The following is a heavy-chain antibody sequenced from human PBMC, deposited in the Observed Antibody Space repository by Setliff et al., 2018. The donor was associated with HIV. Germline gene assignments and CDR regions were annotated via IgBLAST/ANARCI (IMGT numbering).Heavy chain of an antibody. D-gene: IGHD6-19*01. CDR1: GFTFSSYS. Sequence: GGSLRLSCAASGFTFSSYSMNWVRQAPGKGLEWVSSISSSSSYIYSVDSVKGRFTISRDNAKNSLYLQMKSLRAEDTAVYYCASGWLAYYFDYWGQGTLVTVSS. CDR3: ASGWLAYYFDY. V-gene: IGHV3-21*01. CDR2: ISSSSSYI. J-gene: IGHJ4*02.